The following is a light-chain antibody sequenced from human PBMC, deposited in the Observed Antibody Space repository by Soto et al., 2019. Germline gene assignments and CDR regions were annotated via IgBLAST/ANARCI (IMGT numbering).Light chain of an antibody. CDR2: GAS. Sequence: EIVLTXSPGTLSLSPXXXXTLSCRASQSVSSSYLAWYQQKPGQAPRLLIYGASSRATGIPDRFSGSGSGTDFTLTISRLEPEDFAVYYCQQYGSSPVTFGPGTKVDIK. V-gene: IGKV3-20*01. CDR3: QQYGSSPVT. CDR1: QSVSSSY. J-gene: IGKJ3*01.